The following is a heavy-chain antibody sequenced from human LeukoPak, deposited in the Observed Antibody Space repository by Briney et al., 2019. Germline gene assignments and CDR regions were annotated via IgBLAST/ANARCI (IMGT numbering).Heavy chain of an antibody. D-gene: IGHD2-2*01. CDR2: INHSGST. J-gene: IGHJ6*04. CDR1: GGSFSGYY. Sequence: SETLSLTCAVYGGSFSGYYWGWIRQPPGKGLEWIGEINHSGSTNYNPSLKSRVTISVDASKNQFSLKLSSVTAADTAVYYCARGRYCSSTSCYGGYYYYYYGMDVWGKGTTVTVSS. CDR3: ARGRYCSSTSCYGGYYYYYYGMDV. V-gene: IGHV4-34*01.